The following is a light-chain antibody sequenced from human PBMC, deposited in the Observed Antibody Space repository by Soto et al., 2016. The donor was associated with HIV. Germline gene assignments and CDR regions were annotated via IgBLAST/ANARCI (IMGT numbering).Light chain of an antibody. V-gene: IGLV3-21*04. CDR2: DDD. CDR3: QVWDSDHRAV. CDR1: KIGNKL. J-gene: IGLJ1*01. Sequence: SYELTQPPSVSVAPGETATITCGGYKIGNKLVHWYRQRPGQAPVLAIYDDDDRPSGIPERFSGSNSGNTATLTINTVEAGDEADYYCQVWDSDHRAVFGTGTKVTVL.